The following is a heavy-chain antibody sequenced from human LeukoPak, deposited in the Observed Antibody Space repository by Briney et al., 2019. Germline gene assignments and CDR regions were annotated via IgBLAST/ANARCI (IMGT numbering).Heavy chain of an antibody. CDR1: GFTFSDYA. CDR2: ISSTGSYI. J-gene: IGHJ4*02. CDR3: AREMDDILTGYGLDY. V-gene: IGHV3-21*01. D-gene: IGHD3-9*01. Sequence: GGSLRLSCAASGFTFSDYAMSWVRQAPGKGLEWVSSISSTGSYIFYADSVKGRFTISRDNAKNSLYLQMNSLRAEDTAVYYCAREMDDILTGYGLDYWGQGTLVTVSS.